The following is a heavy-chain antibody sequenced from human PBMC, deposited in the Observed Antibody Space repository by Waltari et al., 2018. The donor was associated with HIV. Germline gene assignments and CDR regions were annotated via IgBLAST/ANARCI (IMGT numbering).Heavy chain of an antibody. CDR2: INRPGTTT. Sequence: ELQLVESGGDLVQPGRSLRLSCAASGFTFSSFEMNWVRQAPGKGLEWVSYINRPGTTTDYADSVKGRFTISRDNAKNSVYLQMNNLRAEDTAVYYCARDQGTGWTFYPWGQGTLVTVSS. V-gene: IGHV3-48*03. D-gene: IGHD6-19*01. J-gene: IGHJ5*02. CDR3: ARDQGTGWTFYP. CDR1: GFTFSSFE.